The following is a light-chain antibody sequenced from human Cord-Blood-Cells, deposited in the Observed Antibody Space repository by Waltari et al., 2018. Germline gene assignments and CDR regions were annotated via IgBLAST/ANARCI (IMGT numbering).Light chain of an antibody. V-gene: IGKV4-1*01. J-gene: IGKJ1*01. CDR3: QQYYSTPPT. CDR1: QSVLYSSNNKNY. Sequence: DIVMTHSPDSLAVSLGERATINCQSSQSVLYSSNNKNYLAWYQQKPGQPPKLLIYWASTRESGVPDRFSGSGSGTDFTLTISSLQAEDVAVYYCQQYYSTPPTFGQGTKVEIK. CDR2: WAS.